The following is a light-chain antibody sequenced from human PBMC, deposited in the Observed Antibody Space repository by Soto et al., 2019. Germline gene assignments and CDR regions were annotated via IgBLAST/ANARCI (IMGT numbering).Light chain of an antibody. CDR3: QQSYSTPYT. CDR2: TAS. Sequence: DIQMTQSPSSLSASVGDRVTITCRASQSISSYLNWYQQKPGKAPKLLIYTASSLQSGVPSRFSGSGSGTDFTLTISSLHPEDFATYYCQQSYSTPYTLGQGTKVDIK. CDR1: QSISSY. V-gene: IGKV1-39*01. J-gene: IGKJ2*01.